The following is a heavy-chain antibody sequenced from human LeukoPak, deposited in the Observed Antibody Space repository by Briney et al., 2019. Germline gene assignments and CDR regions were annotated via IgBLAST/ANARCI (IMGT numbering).Heavy chain of an antibody. CDR3: ARADSSSWNYFDY. J-gene: IGHJ4*02. CDR1: GFTVSSNY. Sequence: GGSLRLSCAASGFTVSSNYMSWVRQAPGKGLEWVSVIYSGGSTYYADSVKGRFTISRDNAKNSLYLQMNSLRAEDTAVYYCARADSSSWNYFDYWGQGTLVTVSS. D-gene: IGHD6-13*01. V-gene: IGHV3-53*01. CDR2: IYSGGST.